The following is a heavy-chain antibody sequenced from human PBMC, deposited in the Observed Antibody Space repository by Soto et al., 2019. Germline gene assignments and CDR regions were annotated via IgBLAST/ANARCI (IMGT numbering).Heavy chain of an antibody. CDR2: IYYSGST. Sequence: SETLSLTCAVYGGSFSGYYWNWIRQPPGKGLEWIGYIYYSGSTNYNPSLKSRVTISVDTSKNQFSLKLSSVTAADTAVYYCARLYDSSGYYYNWFDPWGQGTPVTVSS. J-gene: IGHJ5*02. V-gene: IGHV4-59*08. D-gene: IGHD3-22*01. CDR3: ARLYDSSGYYYNWFDP. CDR1: GGSFSGYY.